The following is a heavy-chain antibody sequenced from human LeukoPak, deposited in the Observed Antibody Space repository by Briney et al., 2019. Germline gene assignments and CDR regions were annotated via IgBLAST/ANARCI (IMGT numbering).Heavy chain of an antibody. CDR1: GFTVSSNY. Sequence: GGSLRLSCAASGFTVSSNYMSWVRQAPGKGLEWVSVIYSGGSTYYADSVKGRFTISRDNSKNTLYLQMNSLRAEDTAVYYCARVYSGGWFDYWGQGTLVTVSS. J-gene: IGHJ4*02. V-gene: IGHV3-66*01. D-gene: IGHD6-19*01. CDR2: IYSGGST. CDR3: ARVYSGGWFDY.